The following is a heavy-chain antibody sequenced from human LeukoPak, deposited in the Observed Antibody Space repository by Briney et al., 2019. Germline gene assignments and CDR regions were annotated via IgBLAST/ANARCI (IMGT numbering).Heavy chain of an antibody. CDR2: IYHTGNT. CDR1: GGSISTNNW. CDR3: ARDPGGGYKDDALDI. D-gene: IGHD5-12*01. J-gene: IGHJ3*02. V-gene: IGHV4-4*02. Sequence: KSSETLSLTCTVSGGSISTNNWWTWVRQPPGKGLEWIGEIYHTGNTNYNPSLKSRLTMSVDKSKNQFALRLYSVTAADTAVYYCARDPGGGYKDDALDIWGQGTMVTVTS.